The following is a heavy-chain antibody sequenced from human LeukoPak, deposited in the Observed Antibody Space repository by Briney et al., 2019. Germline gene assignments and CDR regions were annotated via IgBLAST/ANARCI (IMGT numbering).Heavy chain of an antibody. J-gene: IGHJ4*02. V-gene: IGHV3-64*01. CDR3: ARGQQWGLGDY. Sequence: PGGSLRLSCAASGFTFSSYAMHWVRQAPGKGLEYVSAISSNGGSTYYANSVKGRFTISRDNSKNTLYLQMGSLRAEDVAVYYCARGQQWGLGDYWGQGTLVTVSS. D-gene: IGHD6-19*01. CDR2: ISSNGGST. CDR1: GFTFSSYA.